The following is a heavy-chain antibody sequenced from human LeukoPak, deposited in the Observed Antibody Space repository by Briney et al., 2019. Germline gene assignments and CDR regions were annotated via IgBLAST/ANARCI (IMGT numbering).Heavy chain of an antibody. CDR3: AKTLYYYDSSGYYFFDY. J-gene: IGHJ4*02. Sequence: GGSLRLSCAASGFTFSSYAMSWVRQAPGKGLEWVSAISGSGGSTYYADSVKGRFTISRDNSKNTLYLQMNSLRAEDTAVYYCAKTLYYYDSSGYYFFDYWGQGTLVTVSS. V-gene: IGHV3-23*01. CDR1: GFTFSSYA. CDR2: ISGSGGST. D-gene: IGHD3-22*01.